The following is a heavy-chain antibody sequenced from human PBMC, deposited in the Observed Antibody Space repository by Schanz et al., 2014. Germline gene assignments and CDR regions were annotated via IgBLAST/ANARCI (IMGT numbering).Heavy chain of an antibody. Sequence: EVQLVESGGGLVQPGGSLRLSCAASGFTVSKNYMSWVRQAQGKGLEWVSIIYTDGSTYYADSVRDRFTISRDNSKNMLYLKISNLGAEDTAVYYWARGTDAAMEHGPFDYWGQGSLVTVSS. D-gene: IGHD5-18*01. V-gene: IGHV3-66*01. CDR1: GFTVSKNY. CDR3: ARGTDAAMEHGPFDY. J-gene: IGHJ4*02. CDR2: IYTDGST.